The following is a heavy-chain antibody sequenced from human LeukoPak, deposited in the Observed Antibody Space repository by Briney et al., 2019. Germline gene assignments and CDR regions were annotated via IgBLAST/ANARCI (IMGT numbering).Heavy chain of an antibody. D-gene: IGHD5-18*01. J-gene: IGHJ4*02. CDR1: RYSFTSYW. Sequence: KPGESLKIYCKGSRYSFTSYWIAWVRQMPGKGLEWMGIIYPGDYDTRYSPSFRGQVTISADKSISTAYLQWSSLKASDTASYFCARAGDSYGYFDYWGKGTLVTVSS. V-gene: IGHV5-51*03. CDR3: ARAGDSYGYFDY. CDR2: IYPGDYDT.